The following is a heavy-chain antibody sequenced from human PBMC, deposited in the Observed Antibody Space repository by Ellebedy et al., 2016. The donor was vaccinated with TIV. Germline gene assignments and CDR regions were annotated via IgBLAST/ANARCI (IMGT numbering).Heavy chain of an antibody. J-gene: IGHJ4*02. CDR1: GFTFSSYG. CDR2: IWYDGSNK. V-gene: IGHV3-30*02. CDR3: AKVVGYSYGYLDY. D-gene: IGHD5-18*01. Sequence: GGSLRLACAASGFTFSSYGMHWVRQAPGKGLEWVAVIWYDGSNKYYADSVKGRFTISRDNSKNTLYLQLNSLRAEDTALYYCAKVVGYSYGYLDYWGQGTLVTVSS.